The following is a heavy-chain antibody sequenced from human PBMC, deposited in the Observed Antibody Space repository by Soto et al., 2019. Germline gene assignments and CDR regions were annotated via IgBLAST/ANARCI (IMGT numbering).Heavy chain of an antibody. CDR3: ASALLDFGDYYFHY. J-gene: IGHJ4*02. CDR2: VFISGST. CDR1: GASISSYY. V-gene: IGHV4-4*07. D-gene: IGHD4-17*01. Sequence: SETLSLTCTVSGASISSYYWIWIRQPAGKGLEWIGRVFISGSTNYNPSLESRVTMSVDTSKNQFSLRLSSVTAADTAVYYCASALLDFGDYYFHYWGQGALVTASS.